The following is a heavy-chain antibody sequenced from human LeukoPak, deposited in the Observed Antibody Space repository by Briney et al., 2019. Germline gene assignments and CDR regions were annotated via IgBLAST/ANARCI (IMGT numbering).Heavy chain of an antibody. D-gene: IGHD2-2*02. CDR2: IEQDGSEK. CDR3: ARGYCSSTSCYTTPDV. Sequence: GGSLRLSCAASGFTFSSYWMSWVRQAPGKGLEWVANIEQDGSEKYYVDSVKGRFTISRDNAKNSLYLQMNSLRAEDTAVYYCARGYCSSTSCYTTPDVWGQGTTVTVSS. V-gene: IGHV3-7*03. J-gene: IGHJ6*02. CDR1: GFTFSSYW.